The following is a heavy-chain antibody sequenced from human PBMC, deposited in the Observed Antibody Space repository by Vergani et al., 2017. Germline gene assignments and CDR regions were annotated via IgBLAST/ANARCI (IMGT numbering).Heavy chain of an antibody. CDR1: GFTFSSYW. CDR2: IISDGSST. CDR3: ARGGRSYDFWSGYRSEDAFDI. D-gene: IGHD3-3*01. Sequence: EVQLVESGGGLVQPGGSLRLPCAASGFTFSSYWMHWVRQAPGKGLVWVSRIISDGSSTSYADSVKGRFTISRDNAKNTLYLQMNSLRAEDTAVYYCARGGRSYDFWSGYRSEDAFDIWGQGTMVTVSS. V-gene: IGHV3-74*01. J-gene: IGHJ3*02.